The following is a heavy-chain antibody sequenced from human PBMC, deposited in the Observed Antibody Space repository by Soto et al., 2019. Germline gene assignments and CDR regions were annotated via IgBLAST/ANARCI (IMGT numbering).Heavy chain of an antibody. D-gene: IGHD3-10*01. CDR1: GGSISSYY. Sequence: SETLSLTCTVSGGSISSYYWSWIRQPPGKGLEWIGYIYYSGSTNYNPSIKSRVTISVDTSKNQFFLKLSPVTAADTVVYYCARQGPIWFGEFPPNYWGQGTLVTVSS. CDR2: IYYSGST. J-gene: IGHJ4*02. CDR3: ARQGPIWFGEFPPNY. V-gene: IGHV4-59*01.